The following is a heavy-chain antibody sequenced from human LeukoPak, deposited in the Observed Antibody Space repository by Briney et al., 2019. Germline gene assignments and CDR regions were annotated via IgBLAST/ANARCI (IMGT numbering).Heavy chain of an antibody. Sequence: ASVKVSCKASGYTFTNYYIHWVRQAPGQGLEWMGMIIPSDGFTTYAQKFQGRLTMTRDMSTSTVYMELSSLRSEDTALYYCATAGRRLFGVLIPLSFDYWGQGTLVTISS. D-gene: IGHD3-3*01. CDR1: GYTFTNYY. V-gene: IGHV1-46*01. CDR3: ATAGRRLFGVLIPLSFDY. J-gene: IGHJ4*02. CDR2: IIPSDGFT.